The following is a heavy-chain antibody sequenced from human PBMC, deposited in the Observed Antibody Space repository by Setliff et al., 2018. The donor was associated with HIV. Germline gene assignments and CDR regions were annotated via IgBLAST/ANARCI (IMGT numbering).Heavy chain of an antibody. V-gene: IGHV3-11*05. CDR3: ARDRDSYGFSYFFDY. CDR1: GFTFSDYY. J-gene: IGHJ4*02. Sequence: PGGSLRLSCAASGFTFSDYYMSWIRQAPGKGLEWVSYISTSSTYTNYADSVKGRFTISRDNAKNSVYLQVNSLRAEDTAVYYCARDRDSYGFSYFFDYWGQGTLVTVSS. D-gene: IGHD5-18*01. CDR2: ISTSSTYT.